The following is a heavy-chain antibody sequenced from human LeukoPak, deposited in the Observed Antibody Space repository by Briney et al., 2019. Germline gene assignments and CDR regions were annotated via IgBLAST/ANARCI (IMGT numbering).Heavy chain of an antibody. CDR3: ARGVPAAISNWYFDL. CDR1: GFTVSSNY. J-gene: IGHJ2*01. V-gene: IGHV3-66*01. Sequence: GGSLRLSCAASGFTVSSNYMSWVRQAPGKGLEWVSVIYSGGSTYYADSVKGRFTISRDNSKNTLYLQMNSLRAEDTAVYYCARGVPAAISNWYFDLWGRGTLVTVSS. D-gene: IGHD2-2*01. CDR2: IYSGGST.